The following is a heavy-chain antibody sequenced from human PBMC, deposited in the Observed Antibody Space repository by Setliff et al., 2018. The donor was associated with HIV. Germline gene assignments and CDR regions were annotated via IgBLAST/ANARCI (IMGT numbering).Heavy chain of an antibody. CDR2: IYYSGRT. V-gene: IGHV4-39*07. D-gene: IGHD2-8*01. J-gene: IGHJ6*03. Sequence: SETLSLTCIVSRGSISSTSHYWGWVRQSPGRRLEWIGSIYYSGRTYYNPSLKSRVTMSVDTSTNQFSLDLTPVTAADTAVYFCAGEIAPAARLPNVGGPPPPGYYHYMDVWGKGTTVTVSS. CDR3: AGEIAPAARLPNVGGPPPPGYYHYMDV. CDR1: RGSISSTSHY.